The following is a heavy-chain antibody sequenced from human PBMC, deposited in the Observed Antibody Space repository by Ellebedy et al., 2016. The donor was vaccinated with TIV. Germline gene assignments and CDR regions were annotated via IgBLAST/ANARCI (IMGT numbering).Heavy chain of an antibody. Sequence: SETLSLTCTVSGGSISSYYWSWIRQPPGKGLEWIGYIYYSGSTNYNPSLQSRVTVSVDTSKNQFSLKLSSVTAADTAVYFCARHDPRYYESSGFYYGGWFDPWGQGTLVTVSS. V-gene: IGHV4-59*08. J-gene: IGHJ5*02. CDR1: GGSISSYY. CDR2: IYYSGST. CDR3: ARHDPRYYESSGFYYGGWFDP. D-gene: IGHD3-22*01.